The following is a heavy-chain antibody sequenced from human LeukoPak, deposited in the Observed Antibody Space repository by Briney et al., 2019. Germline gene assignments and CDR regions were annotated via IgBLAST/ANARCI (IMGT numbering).Heavy chain of an antibody. J-gene: IGHJ3*02. CDR3: ARAGVWDSSDTSGYHNGAFDI. D-gene: IGHD3-22*01. CDR1: GYTFTDYY. CDR2: IKPNSGGT. Sequence: ASVKVSCKASGYTFTDYYMHWVRQAPGQGLEWMGRIKPNSGGTNYGQKFQGRVTMTRDTSISIAYMELSNLRSDDTAVYYCARAGVWDSSDTSGYHNGAFDIWGQGTVVTVPS. V-gene: IGHV1-2*06.